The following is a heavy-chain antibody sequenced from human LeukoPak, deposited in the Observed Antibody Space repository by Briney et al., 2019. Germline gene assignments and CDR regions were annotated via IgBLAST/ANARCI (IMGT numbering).Heavy chain of an antibody. CDR3: ARASGSLWDY. CDR2: IYHSGST. J-gene: IGHJ4*02. V-gene: IGHV4-4*02. Sequence: PSETLSLTCAVSGGSISSSNWWSWVRQPPGKGLEWIGEIYHSGSTNYNPSLKSRVTISVDTSKNQFSLKLSSVTAADTAVYYCARASGSLWDYWGQGTLVTVSS. CDR1: GGSISSSNW. D-gene: IGHD1-26*01.